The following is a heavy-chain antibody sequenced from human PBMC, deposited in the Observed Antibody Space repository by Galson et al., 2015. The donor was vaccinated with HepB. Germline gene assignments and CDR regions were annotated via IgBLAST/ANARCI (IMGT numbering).Heavy chain of an antibody. V-gene: IGHV3-30*03. J-gene: IGHJ2*01. D-gene: IGHD3-10*01. CDR3: ARVYFGSGSSSAYWYFDL. CDR2: ISNDEKKK. CDR1: GFNFRKYA. Sequence: SLRLSCAVSGFNFRKYAMHWVRQAPGKGLEWVAVISNDEKKKYYGDSVRGRFTISRDVSKNTLYLEMNSLRDEDTAVYYCARVYFGSGSSSAYWYFDLWGRGALVTVSS.